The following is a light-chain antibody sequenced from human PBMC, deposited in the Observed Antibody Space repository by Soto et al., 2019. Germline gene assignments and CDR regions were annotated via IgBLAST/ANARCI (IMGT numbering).Light chain of an antibody. CDR2: DVS. J-gene: IGLJ1*01. CDR1: SSDDGGYNY. Sequence: QSALTQPRSVSGSPGQSVTISCTGTSSDDGGYNYVSWYQQHPGKAPKLMIYDVSKRPSGVPDRFSGSKSGNTVSLTISGLQAEDEADYYCCSYAGSYTFGGYVFGTGTKVTVL. V-gene: IGLV2-11*01. CDR3: CSYAGSYTFGGYV.